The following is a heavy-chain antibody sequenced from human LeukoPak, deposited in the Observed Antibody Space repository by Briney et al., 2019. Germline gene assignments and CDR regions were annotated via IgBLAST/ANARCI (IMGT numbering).Heavy chain of an antibody. D-gene: IGHD6-13*01. CDR1: GGSFSGYY. Sequence: SETLSLTCAVYGGSFSGYYWSWIRQPPGKGLEWIGEINHSGSTNYNPSLKSRVTMSVDMSKNQFSLKLSSMIAADTAVYYCARVSSSWYQDWYFDLWGRGTLVTVPS. V-gene: IGHV4-34*01. CDR2: INHSGST. CDR3: ARVSSSWYQDWYFDL. J-gene: IGHJ2*01.